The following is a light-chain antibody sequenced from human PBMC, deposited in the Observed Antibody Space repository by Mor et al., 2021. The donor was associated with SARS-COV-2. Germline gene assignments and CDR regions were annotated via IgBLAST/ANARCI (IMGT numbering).Light chain of an antibody. CDR3: HQFGSSVFS. V-gene: IGKV3-20*01. CDR1: QSLTSNS. Sequence: SQSLTSNSLAWYQQKPGQPPRLLIFDASSRPTGIPDRFSVSGSGTDFTLTISRVEPEDFAVYHCHQFGSSVFSFGQGSRLE. CDR2: DAS. J-gene: IGKJ2*01.